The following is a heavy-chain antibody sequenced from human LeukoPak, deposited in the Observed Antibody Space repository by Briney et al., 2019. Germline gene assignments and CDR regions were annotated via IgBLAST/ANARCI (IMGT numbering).Heavy chain of an antibody. V-gene: IGHV3-23*01. Sequence: PGGSLRLSCAASGFTFNTYAMSWVRQAPGKGLEWVSAINGRGDNTYYADFVKGRFTISRDNSKSTVFLQMNSLRTEDTAVYYCAKDRVSPGFNLFDPWGQGTLVTVSS. D-gene: IGHD3-16*01. CDR1: GFTFNTYA. J-gene: IGHJ5*02. CDR3: AKDRVSPGFNLFDP. CDR2: INGRGDNT.